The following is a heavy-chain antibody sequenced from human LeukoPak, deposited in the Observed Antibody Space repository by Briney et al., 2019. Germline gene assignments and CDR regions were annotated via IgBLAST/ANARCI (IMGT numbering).Heavy chain of an antibody. V-gene: IGHV4-59*01. J-gene: IGHJ6*03. Sequence: GTLRLSCAASGFIFSSYGMSWIRQPPGKGLEWIGYIYYSGSTNYNPSLKSRVTISVDTSKNQFSLKLSSVTAADTAVYYCARPHVGSGTKEPMDYYYMDVWGKGTTVTVSS. CDR3: ARPHVGSGTKEPMDYYYMDV. CDR1: GFIFSSYG. D-gene: IGHD3-10*01. CDR2: IYYSGST.